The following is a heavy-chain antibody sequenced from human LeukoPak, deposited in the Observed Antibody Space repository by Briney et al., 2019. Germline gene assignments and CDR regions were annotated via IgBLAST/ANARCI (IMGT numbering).Heavy chain of an antibody. CDR2: ISYDGSNK. Sequence: GGSLRLSCAASGFTFSSYGLHWVRQAPGKGLEWVAVISYDGSNKYYADSVKGRFTISRNNSKNTLYPQMNSLRAEDTAVYYCAKPVLLWFAPDYYFDYWGQGTLVTVSS. CDR1: GFTFSSYG. D-gene: IGHD3-10*01. J-gene: IGHJ4*02. CDR3: AKPVLLWFAPDYYFDY. V-gene: IGHV3-30*18.